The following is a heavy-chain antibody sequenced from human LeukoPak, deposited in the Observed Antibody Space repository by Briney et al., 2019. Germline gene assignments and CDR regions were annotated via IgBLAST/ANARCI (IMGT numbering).Heavy chain of an antibody. V-gene: IGHV3-33*08. Sequence: GGSLRLSCAASGFTFTSHGMHWVRQAPGKGLEWVSVIWFDGSTQYYTDSVKGRFTISRDNSKNTLFLQMHSLRDEDTAVYYCVRDPQIDWNRPSPLSWGQGTLVTVSS. J-gene: IGHJ5*02. CDR3: VRDPQIDWNRPSPLS. CDR1: GFTFTSHG. CDR2: IWFDGSTQ. D-gene: IGHD1-1*01.